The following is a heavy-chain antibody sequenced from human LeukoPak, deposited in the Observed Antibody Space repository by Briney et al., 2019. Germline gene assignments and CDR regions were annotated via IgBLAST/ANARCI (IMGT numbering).Heavy chain of an antibody. Sequence: PGGSLRLSCAASGFTFSSYSMNWVRQAPGKGLEWVSAISGSGGSTYYADSVKGRFTISRDNSKNTLYLQMNSLRAEDTAVYYCAKIAVAGKKTNDYWGQGTLVTVSS. CDR2: ISGSGGST. CDR1: GFTFSSYS. J-gene: IGHJ4*02. CDR3: AKIAVAGKKTNDY. V-gene: IGHV3-23*01. D-gene: IGHD6-19*01.